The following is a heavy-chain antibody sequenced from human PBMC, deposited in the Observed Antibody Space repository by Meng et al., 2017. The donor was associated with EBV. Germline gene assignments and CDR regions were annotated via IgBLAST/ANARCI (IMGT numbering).Heavy chain of an antibody. CDR3: ASESGRGYTPDY. Sequence: QVVCVDCGAGVKKPGVLGTVSCKTSGGPFSYYAISWVRQAPGQGLEWLGGFLPRLGAPNYAQKFHGRVKITADESTSTHYMDLSSLRSEDTAIYYCASESGRGYTPDYWGQGTLVTVSS. J-gene: IGHJ4*02. V-gene: IGHV1-69*01. CDR2: FLPRLGAP. D-gene: IGHD3-10*01. CDR1: GGPFSYYA.